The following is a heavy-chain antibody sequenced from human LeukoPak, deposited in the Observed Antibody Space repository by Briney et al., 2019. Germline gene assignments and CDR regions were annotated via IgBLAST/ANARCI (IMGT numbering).Heavy chain of an antibody. Sequence: GGTLRLSCAASGFTFSSYGMHWVRQAPGKGLEWVAVISYDGSNKYYADSVKGRFTISRDNSKNTLFLQMNSLRAEDTAVYYCAKDWNYSSGWLVSYYFYYMDVWGKGTTVTVSS. CDR1: GFTFSSYG. CDR3: AKDWNYSSGWLVSYYFYYMDV. J-gene: IGHJ6*03. CDR2: ISYDGSNK. D-gene: IGHD6-19*01. V-gene: IGHV3-30*18.